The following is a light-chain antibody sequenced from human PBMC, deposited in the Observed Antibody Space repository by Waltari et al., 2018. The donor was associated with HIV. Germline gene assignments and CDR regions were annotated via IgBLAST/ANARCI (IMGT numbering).Light chain of an antibody. Sequence: EIVLTQSPGTLSSSPGDRATLSCVTSEAIKRTYLSWYQQKDGQAPRLLIYGATNRAPGIPDRFSGSGSGTEFNLTINGLETEDFVVYYCHQYGSSFWTFGQGTKVEVK. CDR3: HQYGSSFWT. J-gene: IGKJ1*01. CDR1: EAIKRTY. V-gene: IGKV3-20*01. CDR2: GAT.